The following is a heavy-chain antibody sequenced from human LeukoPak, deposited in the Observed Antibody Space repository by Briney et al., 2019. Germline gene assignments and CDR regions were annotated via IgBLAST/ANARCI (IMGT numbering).Heavy chain of an antibody. CDR3: ARAQRPYDSSGNDAFDI. CDR1: GYTFTNFI. Sequence: EASVKVSCKASGYTFTNFIINWVRQAPGQGLEWMGWISAYNDNTSYAQMFQDRVTMSTDTSTSTAYMELRSLRFDDTAVYYCARAQRPYDSSGNDAFDIWGQGTMVTVSS. V-gene: IGHV1-18*01. CDR2: ISAYNDNT. J-gene: IGHJ3*02. D-gene: IGHD3-22*01.